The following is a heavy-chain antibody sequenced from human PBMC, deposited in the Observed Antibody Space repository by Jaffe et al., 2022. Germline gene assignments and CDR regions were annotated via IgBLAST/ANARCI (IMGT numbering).Heavy chain of an antibody. D-gene: IGHD4-17*01. Sequence: QVQLQESGPGLVKPSETLSLTCAVSGYSISSGYYWGWIRQPPGKGLEWIGSIYHSGSTYYNPSLKSRVTISVDTSKNQFSLKLSSVTAADTAVYYCARDRIGTDDYGDIFDYWGQGTLVTVSS. CDR2: IYHSGST. V-gene: IGHV4-38-2*02. CDR1: GYSISSGYY. CDR3: ARDRIGTDDYGDIFDY. J-gene: IGHJ4*02.